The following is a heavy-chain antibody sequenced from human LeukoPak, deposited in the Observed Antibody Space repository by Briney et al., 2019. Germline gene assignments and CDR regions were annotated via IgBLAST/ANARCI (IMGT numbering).Heavy chain of an antibody. D-gene: IGHD3-22*01. Sequence: KPSETLSLTCTVSGGAISSYYWSWIRQPPGKGLEWIGYIYYSGGTKYNPSLMSRVTISVDRAQNQFSLSLKSVTAADTAVYYCARDGLYASSGYYMDSWGQGTLVIVSS. CDR3: ARDGLYASSGYYMDS. CDR2: IYYSGGT. V-gene: IGHV4-59*01. CDR1: GGAISSYY. J-gene: IGHJ4*02.